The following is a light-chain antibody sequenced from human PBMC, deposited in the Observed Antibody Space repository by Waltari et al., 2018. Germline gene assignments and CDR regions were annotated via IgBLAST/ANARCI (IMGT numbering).Light chain of an antibody. CDR3: QQHTNWPPEVA. V-gene: IGKV3-11*01. CDR1: QSVSGS. Sequence: EIVLTQSPATLSLSLGERATLSCRASQSVSGSLVWYQQKPGQAPRLLIYDASNRATGIPARFSGSGSGTDFTLTISSLEAEGFAVYYCQQHTNWPPEVAFGGGTKVEIK. CDR2: DAS. J-gene: IGKJ4*01.